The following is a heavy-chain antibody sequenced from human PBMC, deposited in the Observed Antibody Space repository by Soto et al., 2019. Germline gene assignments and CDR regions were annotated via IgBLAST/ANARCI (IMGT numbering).Heavy chain of an antibody. V-gene: IGHV3-7*03. CDR2: INQDATRQ. J-gene: IGHJ4*02. Sequence: DVQLVESGGGLVQPGGSLRLSCAASGFSFSSYWMSWVRQAPGRGLEWVANINQDATRQSYVDSVEGRFSISRDNAKNSLYLQMNSLRVEDTAVYYCAKVGLFDGNKPITFEFWGQGTLVTVSS. CDR3: AKVGLFDGNKPITFEF. CDR1: GFSFSSYW.